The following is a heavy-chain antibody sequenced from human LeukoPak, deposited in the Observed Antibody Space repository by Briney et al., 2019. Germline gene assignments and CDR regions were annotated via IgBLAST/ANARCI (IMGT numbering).Heavy chain of an antibody. V-gene: IGHV4-59*08. CDR3: ASQYCGGDCKGPGAFDV. CDR1: GGSMRSYY. Sequence: SETLSLTCTVSGGSMRSYYWSWIRQPPGKGLEWIGYIYYSGSTNYNPSLKSRLTISVDMSKNQFSLRLSSVTAADTAVYYCASQYCGGDCKGPGAFDVWGQGTMVAVSS. D-gene: IGHD2-21*02. CDR2: IYYSGST. J-gene: IGHJ3*01.